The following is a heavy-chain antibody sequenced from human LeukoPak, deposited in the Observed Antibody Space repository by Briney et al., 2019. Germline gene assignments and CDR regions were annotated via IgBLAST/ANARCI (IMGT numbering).Heavy chain of an antibody. CDR1: GGSISSYY. D-gene: IGHD1-14*01. Sequence: SETLSLTRTVSGGSISSYYWSWIRQPPGKGLEWIGYIYYSGSTNYNPSLKSRVTISVDTSKNQFSLKLSSVTAADTAVYYRARTPRTITKMPYWYFDLWGRGTLVTVSS. J-gene: IGHJ2*01. V-gene: IGHV4-59*01. CDR3: ARTPRTITKMPYWYFDL. CDR2: IYYSGST.